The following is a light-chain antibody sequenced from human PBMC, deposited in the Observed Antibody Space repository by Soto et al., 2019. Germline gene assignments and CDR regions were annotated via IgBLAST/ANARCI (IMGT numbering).Light chain of an antibody. V-gene: IGKV3-15*01. J-gene: IGKJ1*01. Sequence: EIVMTQSPATLSVSPGEGATLSCRASQSVSTHLAWYQQIPGQAPRLLIYGTSTRAAGIPARFSGSGSGTEVILTISSLQSEDFAVYYCHEYNTWPWTFGQGTKVDIK. CDR3: HEYNTWPWT. CDR2: GTS. CDR1: QSVSTH.